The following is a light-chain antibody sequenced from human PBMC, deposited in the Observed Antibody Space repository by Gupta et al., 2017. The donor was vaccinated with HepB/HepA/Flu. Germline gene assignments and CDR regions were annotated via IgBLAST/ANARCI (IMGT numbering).Light chain of an antibody. CDR2: WAS. J-gene: IGKJ4*01. CDR1: QSLLYSSNNKNY. CDR3: QQEDNIPLT. Sequence: DIVMTQSPDSLAVSLGERATINCKSSQSLLYSSNNKNYLAWYQQKPGQPPKLLIYWASTRESGVPDRFSGSGSGTDFTLTINNRQAEDVAVYYCQQEDNIPLTFGGGTKVDIK. V-gene: IGKV4-1*01.